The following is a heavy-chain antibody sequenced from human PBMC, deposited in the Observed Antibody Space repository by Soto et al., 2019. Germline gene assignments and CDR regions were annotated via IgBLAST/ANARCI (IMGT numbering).Heavy chain of an antibody. CDR1: GFTFSSYS. CDR3: ARDLGAYCGGDCYMLQH. J-gene: IGHJ1*01. CDR2: ISSSSSYI. V-gene: IGHV3-21*01. Sequence: GGSLRLSCAASGFTFSSYSMNWVRQAPGKGLEWVSSISSSSSYIYYADSVKGRFTIFRDNAKNSLYLQMNSLRAEDTAVYYYARDLGAYCGGDCYMLQHWGQGTLVTVSS. D-gene: IGHD2-21*01.